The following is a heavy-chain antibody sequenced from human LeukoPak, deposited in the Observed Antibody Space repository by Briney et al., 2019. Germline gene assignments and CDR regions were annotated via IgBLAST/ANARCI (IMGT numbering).Heavy chain of an antibody. V-gene: IGHV3-21*01. CDR2: ISSISSYI. J-gene: IGHJ4*02. CDR1: GFTFSSYG. CDR3: AIGDNPGALDY. D-gene: IGHD1-14*01. Sequence: GGSLRLSRAASGFTFSSYGMSWVRQAPGKGLEWVSSISSISSYIYYADSVKGRFTISRDNAKNSLYLQMNSLRAEDTAVYYCAIGDNPGALDYWGQGTLVTVSS.